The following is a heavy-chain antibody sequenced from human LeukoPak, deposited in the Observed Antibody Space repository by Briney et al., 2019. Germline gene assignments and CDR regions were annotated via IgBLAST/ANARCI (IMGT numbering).Heavy chain of an antibody. V-gene: IGHV3-30*04. CDR3: ARASMVRGARFDP. J-gene: IGHJ5*02. CDR1: GFTFSSYA. Sequence: PGRSLRLSCAASGFTFSSYAMHWVRQAPGKGLEWVAVISYDGSNKYYADSVKGRFTISRDNSKNTLYLQMNSLRAEDTAVYYCARASMVRGARFDPWGQGTLVTVSS. CDR2: ISYDGSNK. D-gene: IGHD3-10*01.